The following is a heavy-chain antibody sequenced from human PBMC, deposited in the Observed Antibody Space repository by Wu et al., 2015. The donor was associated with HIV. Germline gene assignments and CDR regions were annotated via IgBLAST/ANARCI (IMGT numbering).Heavy chain of an antibody. Sequence: QVQLVQSGAEVKKPGSSVKVSCKASGGTFSSYAISWVRQAPGQGLEWMGGIIPIFGTANYAQKFQGRVTITTDESTSTAYMELSSLRSEDTAVYYCASPPSYYGSGSYYYGGAFDIWGQGDNGHRLF. D-gene: IGHD3-10*01. J-gene: IGHJ3*02. CDR1: GGTFSSYA. CDR2: IIPIFGTA. CDR3: ASPPSYYGSGSYYYGGAFDI. V-gene: IGHV1-69*05.